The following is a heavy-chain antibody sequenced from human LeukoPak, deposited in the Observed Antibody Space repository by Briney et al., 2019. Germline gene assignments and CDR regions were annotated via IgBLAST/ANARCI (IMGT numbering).Heavy chain of an antibody. V-gene: IGHV3-74*01. Sequence: GGSLRLSCAASGFTFSSYWMHWVRQAPGKGLVWVSRINSGGSSTSYADSVKGRFTISRDNAKNTLYLQMNSLRAEDTAVYYCARPFEQGIVGATTLDYWGQGTLLTVSS. J-gene: IGHJ4*02. CDR1: GFTFSSYW. D-gene: IGHD1-26*01. CDR3: ARPFEQGIVGATTLDY. CDR2: INSGGSST.